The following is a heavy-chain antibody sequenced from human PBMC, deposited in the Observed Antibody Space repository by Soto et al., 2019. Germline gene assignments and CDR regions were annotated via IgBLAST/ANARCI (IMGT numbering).Heavy chain of an antibody. CDR3: ARYDFWSGYYDY. CDR1: GGSITTYH. D-gene: IGHD3-3*01. V-gene: IGHV4-59*01. CDR2: IFYSGST. Sequence: SETLSLTCTVSGGSITTYHWTWIRQPPGKGPEWIGHIFYSGSTNYNPSLKSRVTLSEDTSKNQFSLMLTSVTAADTAVYYCARYDFWSGYYDYWGQGALVTVSS. J-gene: IGHJ4*02.